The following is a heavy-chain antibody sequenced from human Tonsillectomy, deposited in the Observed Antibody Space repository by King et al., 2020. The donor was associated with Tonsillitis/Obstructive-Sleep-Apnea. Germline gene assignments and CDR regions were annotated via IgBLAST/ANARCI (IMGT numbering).Heavy chain of an antibody. J-gene: IGHJ4*02. CDR2: IKSKTDGGTT. Sequence: VQLVESGGGLVKPGGSLRLSCAASGFTFSNAWMSWVRQAPGKGLEWVGRIKSKTDGGTTDYAAPVKGRFTISRDDSKNTLYLQMNSLKTEDTAVYYCYTEGGGSHEGDHFDYWGQGTLVTVSS. CDR1: GFTFSNAW. V-gene: IGHV3-15*01. D-gene: IGHD2-21*02. CDR3: YTEGGGSHEGDHFDY.